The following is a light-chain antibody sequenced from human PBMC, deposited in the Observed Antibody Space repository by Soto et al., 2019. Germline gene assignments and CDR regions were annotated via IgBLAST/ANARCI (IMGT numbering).Light chain of an antibody. CDR2: DVT. CDR1: SSDVGGYNY. Sequence: QSALTQPASVSGSPGQSITISCTGTSSDVGGYNYVSWYQQQPGKAPKFMIYDVTNRPSGVSNRFSGSKSGNTASLTISGLQAEDEADYYCCSYTTSNTRQIVFGTGTNATVL. CDR3: CSYTTSNTRQIV. V-gene: IGLV2-14*01. J-gene: IGLJ1*01.